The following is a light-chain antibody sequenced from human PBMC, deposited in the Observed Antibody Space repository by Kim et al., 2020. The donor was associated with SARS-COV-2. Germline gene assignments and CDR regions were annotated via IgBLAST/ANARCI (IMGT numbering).Light chain of an antibody. J-gene: IGLJ3*02. CDR1: NIGSKS. Sequence: APGNTARITCGGNNIGSKSVHWYQQKPGQAPVLVIHYDSDRPSGIPDRFSGSNSGNTAALIISRVEAGDEADYHCQVWDSGINSPVFGGGTKVTVL. V-gene: IGLV3-21*04. CDR3: QVWDSGINSPV. CDR2: YDS.